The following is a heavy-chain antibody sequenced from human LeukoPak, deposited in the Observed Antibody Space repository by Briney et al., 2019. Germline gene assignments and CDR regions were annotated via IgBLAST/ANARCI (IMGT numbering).Heavy chain of an antibody. CDR2: IYTSGSP. D-gene: IGHD4-17*01. CDR3: ARHGPYGDYYFDY. J-gene: IGHJ4*02. V-gene: IGHV4-4*09. Sequence: SEALSLTRTLSRGSLSIYFWSWMRPPPGEGRGWMGSIYTSGSPNYNPSLKSRVTISVDTSKNQFSLKLSSVTAADTAVYYRARHGPYGDYYFDYWGQGTLVTVSS. CDR1: RGSLSIYF.